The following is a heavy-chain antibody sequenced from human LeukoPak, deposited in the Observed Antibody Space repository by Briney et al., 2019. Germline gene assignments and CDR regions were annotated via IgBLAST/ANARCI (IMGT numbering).Heavy chain of an antibody. J-gene: IGHJ4*02. CDR1: GFTFDGYA. V-gene: IGHV3-43D*03. Sequence: GGSLRLSCAASGFTFDGYAMPWVGQAPGKGLEWVSLISWDGGSTYYADSVKGRFTISRDNSKNSLYLHMNSLRTEDSALYYCAKDARRDGYTPLFDYWGQGTLVTVSS. CDR2: ISWDGGST. D-gene: IGHD5-24*01. CDR3: AKDARRDGYTPLFDY.